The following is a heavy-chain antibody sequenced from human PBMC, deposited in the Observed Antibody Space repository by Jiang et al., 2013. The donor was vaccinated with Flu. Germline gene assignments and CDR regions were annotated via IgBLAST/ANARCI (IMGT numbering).Heavy chain of an antibody. CDR2: IIPAFGTP. Sequence: GAEVKKPGSSVKVSCKASGGTFTSYAISWVRQAPGQGLEWMGGIIPAFGTPTYAENFQGRVAITADESMSTAYMELSSLRSEDTAVYYCARGQLELNYYYYYMDVWGKGTTVTVSS. CDR3: ARGQLELNYYYYYMDV. V-gene: IGHV1-69*01. J-gene: IGHJ6*03. CDR1: GGTFTSYA. D-gene: IGHD1-1*01.